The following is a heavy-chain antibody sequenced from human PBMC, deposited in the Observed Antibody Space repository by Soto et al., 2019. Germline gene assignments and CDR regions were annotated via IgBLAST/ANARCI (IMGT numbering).Heavy chain of an antibody. V-gene: IGHV3-33*06. CDR2: IWYDGRNK. CDR3: ANSIN. CDR1: GFSFSSYG. J-gene: IGHJ4*02. Sequence: PAGSLTLSCAASGFSFSSYGMHWVRQAPGKGLDWVAVIWYDGRNKDYAESVKGRFTISRDNSKNTLYLQMTSLRADDTAVYYCANSINWGQGTLVTVSS.